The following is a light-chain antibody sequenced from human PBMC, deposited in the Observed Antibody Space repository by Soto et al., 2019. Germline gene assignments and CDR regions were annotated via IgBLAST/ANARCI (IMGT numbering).Light chain of an antibody. J-gene: IGKJ5*01. CDR2: EVS. CDR1: QSLLHITGETF. V-gene: IGKV2-29*03. Sequence: DVVMTQTPLSLSVAPGQPASISCKSSQSLLHITGETFLFWYLQKPGQSPQHLIYEVSTRVSGVPERFSGNGSGTDFTLEISRVETDDLGIYYCIQRTQLPPTFVPGTRQAIE. CDR3: IQRTQLPPT.